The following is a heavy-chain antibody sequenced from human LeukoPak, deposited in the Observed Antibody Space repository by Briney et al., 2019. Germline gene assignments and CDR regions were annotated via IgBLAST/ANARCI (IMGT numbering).Heavy chain of an antibody. CDR2: ISSSNSFI. CDR3: ARDGGWLQYIDY. D-gene: IGHD5-24*01. J-gene: IGHJ4*02. Sequence: PGGSLRLSCAASGFSFTTYSMNWVRQAPGKGLEWVSSISSSNSFIYYADSVKGRFTISRDNAKNSLYLQMNSLRAEDTAVYYCARDGGWLQYIDYWGQGTLVTVPS. V-gene: IGHV3-21*01. CDR1: GFSFTTYS.